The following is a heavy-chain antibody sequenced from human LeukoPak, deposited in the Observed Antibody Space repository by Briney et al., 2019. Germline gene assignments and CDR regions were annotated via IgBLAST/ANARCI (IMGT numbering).Heavy chain of an antibody. Sequence: GGSLRLSCAASGFAFSSHAMSWVRQAPGKGLEWVSAISGSGGSTYYADSVKGRFTISRDNSKNTLYLQMNSLRAEDTAVYYCAEPEGGYYDVRPDWGQGTLVTVSS. CDR1: GFAFSSHA. V-gene: IGHV3-23*01. D-gene: IGHD3-22*01. CDR3: AEPEGGYYDVRPD. CDR2: ISGSGGST. J-gene: IGHJ4*02.